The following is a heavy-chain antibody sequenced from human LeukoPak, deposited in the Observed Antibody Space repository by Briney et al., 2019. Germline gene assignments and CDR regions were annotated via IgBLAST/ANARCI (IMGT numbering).Heavy chain of an antibody. V-gene: IGHV4/OR15-8*02. CDR2: ISLTGQT. J-gene: IGHJ4*02. CDR3: SRESGAFCPFGY. D-gene: IGHD1-26*01. CDR1: GGSISGTNW. Sequence: PSETLSLTCGVSGGSISGTNWRSWVRQPPGQGLEWIGEISLTGQTNYNPSLNGRVTMSLDKSSNQLSLNLTSVTAADTATYYCSRESGAFCPFGYWGQGTLVIVSS.